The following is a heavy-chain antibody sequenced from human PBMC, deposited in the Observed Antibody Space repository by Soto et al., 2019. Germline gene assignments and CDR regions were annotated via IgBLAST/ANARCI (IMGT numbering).Heavy chain of an antibody. D-gene: IGHD3-10*01. J-gene: IGHJ4*02. CDR3: ARERGFVRGVLRYYLDY. Sequence: PVGSLRLSCAASGYSFRSYGMHWVRQAPGKGLEWVALIWYDGSNEYYADSVQGRFTISRDNSETTVYLQMNSLSVEDTAIYYCARERGFVRGVLRYYLDYWGQGTLVTVSS. V-gene: IGHV3-33*01. CDR1: GYSFRSYG. CDR2: IWYDGSNE.